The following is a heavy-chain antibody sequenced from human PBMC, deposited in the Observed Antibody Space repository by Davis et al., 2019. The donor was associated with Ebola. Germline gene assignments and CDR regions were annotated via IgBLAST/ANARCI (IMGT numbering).Heavy chain of an antibody. CDR1: GYTLTSYY. Sequence: AASVKVSCKASGYTLTSYYMHWVRQAPGQGLEWMGGIIPIFGTANYAQKFQGRVTITADKSTSTAYMELSSLRSEDTAVYYCARDRGYCSSTSCYYYGMDVWGQGTTVTVSS. CDR2: IIPIFGTA. CDR3: ARDRGYCSSTSCYYYGMDV. D-gene: IGHD2-2*01. V-gene: IGHV1-69*06. J-gene: IGHJ6*02.